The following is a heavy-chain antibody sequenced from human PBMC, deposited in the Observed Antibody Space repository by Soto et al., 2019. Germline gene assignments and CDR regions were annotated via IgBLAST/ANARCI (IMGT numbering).Heavy chain of an antibody. V-gene: IGHV3-74*01. CDR1: GFTFSSYW. CDR2: INSDGSST. Sequence: GGSLRLSCAASGFTFSSYWMHWVRQPPGKGLVWVSRINSDGSSTTYADSVKGRFTISRDVAKDTLYLQMNSLRAEDTAVYYCARDATYAMDVWGHGTTVTVSS. J-gene: IGHJ6*02. CDR3: ARDATYAMDV.